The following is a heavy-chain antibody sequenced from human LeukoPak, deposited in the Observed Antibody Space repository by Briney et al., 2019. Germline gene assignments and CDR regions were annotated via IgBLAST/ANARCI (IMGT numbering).Heavy chain of an antibody. CDR1: GGTFSSYT. D-gene: IGHD2-2*02. CDR3: ATGCSSTSCYIDHDAFDI. CDR2: IIPILGIA. V-gene: IGHV1-69*02. Sequence: ASVKVSCKASGGTFSSYTISWVRQAPGQGLEWMGRIIPILGIANYAQKFQGRVTITADKSTSTAYMELSSLRSEDTAVYYCATGCSSTSCYIDHDAFDIWGQGTMVTVSS. J-gene: IGHJ3*02.